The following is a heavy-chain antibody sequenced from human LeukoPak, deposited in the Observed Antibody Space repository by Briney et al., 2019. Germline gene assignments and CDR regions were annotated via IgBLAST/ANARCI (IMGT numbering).Heavy chain of an antibody. CDR2: ISGSGGST. V-gene: IGHV3-23*01. CDR3: AKYFWSGYDPPTFDY. CDR1: GFTFSSYA. D-gene: IGHD3-3*01. Sequence: PGGSLRLSCAASGFTFSSYAMSWVRQAPGKALERVSAISGSGGSTYYADSVKGRSTISRDNSKNTLYPQMNSLRAEDTAVYYCAKYFWSGYDPPTFDYWGQGTLVTVSS. J-gene: IGHJ4*02.